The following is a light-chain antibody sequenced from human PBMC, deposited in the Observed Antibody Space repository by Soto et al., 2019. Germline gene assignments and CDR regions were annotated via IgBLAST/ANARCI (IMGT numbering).Light chain of an antibody. CDR2: KAS. CDR3: QHYNSYSEA. Sequence: DIQMTQSPSTLSGSVGDRVTITCRASQTISSWLDWYQQKPGKAPKLMIYKASTLKSGVPSRFSGSGSGTEFTLTIISLQPDDFAPYDCQHYNSYSEAFGQGTKVELK. J-gene: IGKJ1*01. CDR1: QTISSW. V-gene: IGKV1-5*03.